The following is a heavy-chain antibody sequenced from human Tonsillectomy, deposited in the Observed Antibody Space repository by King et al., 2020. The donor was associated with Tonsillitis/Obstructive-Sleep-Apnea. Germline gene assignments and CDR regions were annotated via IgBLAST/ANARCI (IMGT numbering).Heavy chain of an antibody. D-gene: IGHD2-15*01. CDR3: VRDEKDGRHFDY. Sequence: VQLVESGAEVKKPGASVKVSCKASGYTFTRNYIHWVRRAPGQGLEWMGIINPSDSITTYAQKFQGRVTMTRDTSTSTVNMELSSLTSEDTAVYYCVRDEKDGRHFDYWGQGALVSVSS. J-gene: IGHJ4*02. V-gene: IGHV1-46*01. CDR2: INPSDSIT. CDR1: GYTFTRNY.